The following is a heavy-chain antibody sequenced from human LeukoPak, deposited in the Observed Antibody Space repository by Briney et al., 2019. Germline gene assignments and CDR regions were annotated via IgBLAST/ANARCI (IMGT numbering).Heavy chain of an antibody. Sequence: GGSLRRSCAASAFTVGYNCMYWVRPAPGKGLEWVTVIHSDGTTYYADSVKGRSIISRLNSKNTLYLQMSSLRAEDMAMYYCARGGPMVVTPGRAHYLDSWGQGTLVTVS. D-gene: IGHD4-23*01. CDR3: ARGGPMVVTPGRAHYLDS. CDR1: AFTVGYNC. CDR2: IHSDGTT. J-gene: IGHJ4*02. V-gene: IGHV3-53*04.